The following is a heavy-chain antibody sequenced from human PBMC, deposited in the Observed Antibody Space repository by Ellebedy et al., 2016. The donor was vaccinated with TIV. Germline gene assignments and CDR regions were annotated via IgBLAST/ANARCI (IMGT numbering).Heavy chain of an antibody. CDR3: ATNPIVSSSWYSLRDYYYYGMDV. V-gene: IGHV3-48*03. D-gene: IGHD6-13*01. J-gene: IGHJ6*02. Sequence: GESLKISCAASGFTFSSYEMNWVRQAPGKGLEWVSYISSSGSTIYYADSVKGRFTISRDNAKNSLYLQMNSLRAEDTAVYYCATNPIVSSSWYSLRDYYYYGMDVWGQGTTVTVSS. CDR1: GFTFSSYE. CDR2: ISSSGSTI.